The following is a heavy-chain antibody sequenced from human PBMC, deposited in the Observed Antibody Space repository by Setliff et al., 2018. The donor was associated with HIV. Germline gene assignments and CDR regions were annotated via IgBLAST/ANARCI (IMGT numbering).Heavy chain of an antibody. Sequence: ASVKVSCKTTGYTFSTYPMHWVRQAPGQRLEWMGGINTGNDNTGYSQKFQGRVTITRDTSASTAYMELSGLTSDDTAVYYCAKGGDRAMINLDHGGKGTRVT. D-gene: IGHD5-18*01. J-gene: IGHJ4*02. CDR2: INTGNDNT. V-gene: IGHV1-3*04. CDR3: AKGGDRAMINLDH. CDR1: GYTFSTYP.